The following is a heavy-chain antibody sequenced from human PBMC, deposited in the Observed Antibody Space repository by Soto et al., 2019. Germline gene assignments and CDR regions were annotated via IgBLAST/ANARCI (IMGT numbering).Heavy chain of an antibody. J-gene: IGHJ3*02. CDR2: ISYDGSNK. CDR1: GFTFSSYA. CDR3: ARERCGGDCHEGWSGAFDI. D-gene: IGHD2-21*02. Sequence: QVQLVESGGGVVQPGRSLRLSCAASGFTFSSYAMHWVRQAPGKGLEWVAVISYDGSNKYYADSVKGRFTISRDNSKNTLYLQMNSLRAEDAAVYYCARERCGGDCHEGWSGAFDIWGQGTMVTVSS. V-gene: IGHV3-30-3*01.